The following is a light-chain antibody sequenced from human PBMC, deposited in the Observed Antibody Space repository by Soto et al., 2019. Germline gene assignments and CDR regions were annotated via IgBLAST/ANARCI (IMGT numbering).Light chain of an antibody. Sequence: EIVLTQSPATLSLSPGERATLSCGASQSVSSRYLAWYQQKPGLAPRLLIYATSSRATGIPDRFSGGGSGTDFTLTISRLEPEDFAVYYCQQYGTSPRSITFGQGTRLEIK. CDR2: ATS. V-gene: IGKV3D-20*01. J-gene: IGKJ5*01. CDR1: QSVSSRY. CDR3: QQYGTSPRSIT.